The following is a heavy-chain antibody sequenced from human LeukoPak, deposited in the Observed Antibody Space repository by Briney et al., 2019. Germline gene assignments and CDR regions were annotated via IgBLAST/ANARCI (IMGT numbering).Heavy chain of an antibody. J-gene: IGHJ4*02. Sequence: PGGSLRLSCAASGFTFSSYAMHWVRQAPGKGLEWVVVISYDGSNKYYADSVKGRFTISRDNSKNTLYLQMNSLRAEDTAVYYCARVRTQGEGFPDYWGQGTLVTVSP. CDR1: GFTFSSYA. CDR2: ISYDGSNK. CDR3: ARVRTQGEGFPDY. D-gene: IGHD1-26*01. V-gene: IGHV3-30-3*01.